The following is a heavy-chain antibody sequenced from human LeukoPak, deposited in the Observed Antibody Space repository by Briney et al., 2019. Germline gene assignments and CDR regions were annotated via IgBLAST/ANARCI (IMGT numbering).Heavy chain of an antibody. Sequence: GGSLRLSCAASGFTFSSYSMNWVRQAPGKGLEWVSYISSSGSTIYYADSVKGRFTISRDNAKNSLYLQMNSLRAEDTAVYYCARDGGFGELLRFFDYWGQGTLVTVSS. CDR2: ISSSGSTI. CDR3: ARDGGFGELLRFFDY. CDR1: GFTFSSYS. V-gene: IGHV3-48*04. D-gene: IGHD1-26*01. J-gene: IGHJ4*02.